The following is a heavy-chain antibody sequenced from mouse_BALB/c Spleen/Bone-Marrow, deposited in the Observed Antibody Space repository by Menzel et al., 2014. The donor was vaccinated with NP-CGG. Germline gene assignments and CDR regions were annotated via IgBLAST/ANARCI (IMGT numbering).Heavy chain of an antibody. CDR1: GYAFTNYN. CDR3: SRGVLAYFDY. D-gene: IGHD2-14*01. J-gene: IGHJ2*01. CDR2: IDPYSGGT. V-gene: IGHV1S135*01. Sequence: VQLQQSGPELVKPGASVKVSCKASGYAFTNYNMNWVKQSHGKSLEWIGYIDPYSGGTNYNQKFRGKATLTVDKFSSTAYMHLNSLTSEDSAVYYCSRGVLAYFDYWGQGTTLTVSS.